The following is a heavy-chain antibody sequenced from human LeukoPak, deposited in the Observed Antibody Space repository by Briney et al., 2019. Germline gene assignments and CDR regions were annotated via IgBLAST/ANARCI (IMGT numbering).Heavy chain of an antibody. D-gene: IGHD2-8*01. CDR2: ISSSSSYT. V-gene: IGHV3-11*06. CDR1: GFTFSDYY. Sequence: NPGGSLRLPCAASGFTFSDYYMSWIRQAPGKGLEWVSYISSSSSYTNYADSVKGRFTISRDNAKNSLYLQMNSLRAEDTAVYYCARDPGGVVYFDYWGQGTLVTVSS. CDR3: ARDPGGVVYFDY. J-gene: IGHJ4*02.